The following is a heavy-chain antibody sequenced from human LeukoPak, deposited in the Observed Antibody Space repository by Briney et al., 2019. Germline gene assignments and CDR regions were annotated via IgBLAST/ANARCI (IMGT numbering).Heavy chain of an antibody. D-gene: IGHD3-22*01. CDR1: GGSISSGGYY. CDR2: IYYSGST. J-gene: IGHJ5*02. Sequence: SETLSLTCTVSGGSISSGGYYWSWIRQHPGKGLGWIGYIYYSGSTYYNPSLKSRVTISVDTSKNQFSLKLSSVTAADTAVYYCARDRRTYYDSSGYYRLFDPWGQGTLVTVSS. V-gene: IGHV4-31*03. CDR3: ARDRRTYYDSSGYYRLFDP.